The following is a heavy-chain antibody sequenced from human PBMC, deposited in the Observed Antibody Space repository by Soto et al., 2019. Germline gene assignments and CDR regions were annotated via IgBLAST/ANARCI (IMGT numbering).Heavy chain of an antibody. J-gene: IGHJ4*02. V-gene: IGHV4-30-4*01. CDR1: GGSISSCDYY. CDR2: IYYSGST. D-gene: IGHD3-22*01. CDR3: ARARKAPPPYHDRSGYYDY. Sequence: PSETLSLTCTVSGGSISSCDYYWSWIRQPPGKGLEWIGYIYYSGSTYYNPSLKSRVTISVDTSKNQFSLKLSSVTAADTAVYYCARARKAPPPYHDRSGYYDYWGQATLVTVSS.